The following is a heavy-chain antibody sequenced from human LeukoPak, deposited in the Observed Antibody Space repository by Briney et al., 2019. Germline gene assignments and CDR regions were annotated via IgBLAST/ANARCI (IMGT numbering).Heavy chain of an antibody. CDR3: AKDPLASRYGSSTSCYTNWFDP. D-gene: IGHD2-2*02. CDR2: ISGSGGST. CDR1: GFTFSSYA. Sequence: GGSLRLSCAASGFTFSSYAMSWVRQAPGKGLEWVSAISGSGGSTYYADSVKGRFTISRDNSKNTLYLQMNTLRAEDTAVYYCAKDPLASRYGSSTSCYTNWFDPWGQGTLVTVSS. J-gene: IGHJ5*02. V-gene: IGHV3-23*01.